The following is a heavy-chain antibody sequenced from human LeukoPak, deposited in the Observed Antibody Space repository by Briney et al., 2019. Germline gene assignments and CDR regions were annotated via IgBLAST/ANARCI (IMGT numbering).Heavy chain of an antibody. J-gene: IGHJ4*02. CDR2: IYYSGST. D-gene: IGHD5-18*01. V-gene: IGHV4-59*01. CDR3: ARESMGVPYSLDY. CDR1: AGSISSYH. Sequence: SETLSLTCTVSAGSISSYHWSWIRQPPGQGLEWIGYIYYSGSTNYNPSLKSRVTISVDTSKNPFSLKLSSVTAADTAVYYCARESMGVPYSLDYWGQGTLVTVSS.